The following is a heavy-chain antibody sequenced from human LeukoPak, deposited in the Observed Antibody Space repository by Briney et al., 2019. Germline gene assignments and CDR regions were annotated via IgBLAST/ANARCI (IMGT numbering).Heavy chain of an antibody. Sequence: AGGSLRLSCAASGFTFSDYGMHWVRQVPGKGLDWVAFIRYDGSNKYYADSVRGRFTISRDNSKNTLYLQMNSLTPEDTAVYYCAKGNCGGDCYTYFYFYMDVWGKGATVTVSS. CDR1: GFTFSDYG. D-gene: IGHD2-21*02. J-gene: IGHJ6*03. CDR3: AKGNCGGDCYTYFYFYMDV. CDR2: IRYDGSNK. V-gene: IGHV3-30*02.